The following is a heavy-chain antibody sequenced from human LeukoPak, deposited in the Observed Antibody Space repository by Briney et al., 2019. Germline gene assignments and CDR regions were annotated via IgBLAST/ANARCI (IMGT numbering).Heavy chain of an antibody. CDR2: MNPNSGNT. J-gene: IGHJ6*02. CDR3: ESFPHEDYYHYGMDV. CDR1: GYTFTSYD. Sequence: ASVKVSCKASGYTFTSYDINWVRQATGQGLEWMGWMNPNSGNTGYAQKFQGRVTMTRNTSISTAYMELSSLRSEDTAVYYCESFPHEDYYHYGMDVWGQGTTVTVSS. V-gene: IGHV1-8*01.